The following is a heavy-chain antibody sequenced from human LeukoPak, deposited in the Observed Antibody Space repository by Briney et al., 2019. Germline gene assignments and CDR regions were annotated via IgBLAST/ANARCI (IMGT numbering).Heavy chain of an antibody. CDR3: ARGVAASYYYYYMDV. V-gene: IGHV4-4*07. D-gene: IGHD2-15*01. Sequence: SETLSLTCTVSGGSISNYYLSWIRQPAGKGPEWIGRIYSRVTTYNPSLKSRVTMSADTSRNHVSLTLNSVTAADTAVYYCARGVAASYYYYYMDVWGKGTTVTISS. CDR1: GGSISNYY. J-gene: IGHJ6*03. CDR2: IYSRVT.